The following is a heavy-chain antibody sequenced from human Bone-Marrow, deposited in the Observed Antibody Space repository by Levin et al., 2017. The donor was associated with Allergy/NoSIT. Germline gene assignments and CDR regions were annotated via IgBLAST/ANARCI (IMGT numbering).Heavy chain of an antibody. V-gene: IGHV5-51*01. CDR3: ARGGYGELSGGSDPFDY. D-gene: IGHD3-10*01. J-gene: IGHJ4*02. Sequence: LGESLKISCKGSGYSFSTYWIGWVRQMPGKGLEWMGIIYPRDSETKYSPSFQGQVTFSADQSITTAYLHLNNLKASDTAVFYCARGGYGELSGGSDPFDYWGQGTLVTVSS. CDR1: GYSFSTYW. CDR2: IYPRDSET.